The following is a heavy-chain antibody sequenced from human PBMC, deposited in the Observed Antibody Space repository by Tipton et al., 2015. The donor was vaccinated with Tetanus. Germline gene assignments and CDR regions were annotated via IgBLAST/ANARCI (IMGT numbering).Heavy chain of an antibody. CDR3: AKEFQRARIRFFDS. D-gene: IGHD2-15*01. Sequence: SLRLSCTASGFTFSIYGMHWVRQAPGRGLEWVAVVSHDGSNEYYADSVKGRFTISRDNAKKTLNLQMNSLRPEDTAVYYCAKEFQRARIRFFDSWGQGSQVTASS. CDR1: GFTFSIYG. J-gene: IGHJ4*02. CDR2: VSHDGSNE. V-gene: IGHV3-30*18.